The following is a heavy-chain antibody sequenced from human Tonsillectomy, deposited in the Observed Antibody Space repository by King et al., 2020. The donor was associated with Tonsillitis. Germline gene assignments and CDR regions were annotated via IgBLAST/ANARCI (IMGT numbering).Heavy chain of an antibody. CDR1: GGTFSSYA. V-gene: IGHV1-69*01. J-gene: IGHJ4*02. Sequence: HVQLVESGAEVKKPGSSVKVSCKASGGTFSSYAISWVRQAPGQGLEWMGGIIPIFGTANYAQKFQGRVTITADESTSTAYMELSSLRSEDTAVYYCARGLVAYYDILTGYYYFDNWGQGTLVTVSS. D-gene: IGHD3-9*01. CDR3: ARGLVAYYDILTGYYYFDN. CDR2: IIPIFGTA.